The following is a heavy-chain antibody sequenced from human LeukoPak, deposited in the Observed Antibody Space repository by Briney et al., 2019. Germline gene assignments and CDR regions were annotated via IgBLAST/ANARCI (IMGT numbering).Heavy chain of an antibody. CDR3: ARAWATDYFDY. V-gene: IGHV4-59*01. J-gene: IGHJ4*02. Sequence: PSETLSLTCTVSGGSISSDYWSWIRQPPGKGLEWIGYMYYSGTINYNPSLKSRVTISVDTSKNQFSLKLSSVTAADTAMYYCARAWATDYFDYWGQGTLVTVSS. CDR1: GGSISSDY. CDR2: MYYSGTI.